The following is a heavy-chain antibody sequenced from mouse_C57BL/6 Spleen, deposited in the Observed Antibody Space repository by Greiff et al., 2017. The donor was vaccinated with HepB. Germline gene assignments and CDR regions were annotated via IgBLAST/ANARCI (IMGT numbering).Heavy chain of an antibody. J-gene: IGHJ2*01. CDR3: ARSGGSSYLYYFDY. CDR2: IDPNSGGT. Sequence: QVQLKQPGAELVKPGASVKLSCKASGYTFTSYWMHWVKQRPGRGLEWIGRIDPNSGGTKYNEKFKSKATLTVDKPSSTAYMQLSSLTSEDSAVYYCARSGGSSYLYYFDYWGQGTTLTVSS. V-gene: IGHV1-72*01. D-gene: IGHD1-1*01. CDR1: GYTFTSYW.